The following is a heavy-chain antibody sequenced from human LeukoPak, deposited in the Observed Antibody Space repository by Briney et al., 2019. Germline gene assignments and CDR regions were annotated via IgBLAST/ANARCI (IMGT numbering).Heavy chain of an antibody. V-gene: IGHV1-18*01. CDR2: ISGYNGKT. D-gene: IGHD2-21*01. J-gene: IGHJ4*02. Sequence: ASVKVSCKASGGTFSSYAISWVRQAPGQGLEWMGWISGYNGKTKYAQKLQDRVTMTTDTSTTTAYMELRSLRSDDTAVYYCARAHIVVALDYWGQGTLVTVSS. CDR1: GGTFSSYA. CDR3: ARAHIVVALDY.